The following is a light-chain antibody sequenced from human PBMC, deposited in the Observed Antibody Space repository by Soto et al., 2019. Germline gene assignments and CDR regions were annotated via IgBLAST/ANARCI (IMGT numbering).Light chain of an antibody. Sequence: DIQITHSPSSLCASVISSVTSTCWASQAVSDWVAWYQQKPGEAPKLLIYGSSSLLSGVPSRFSGTRSGTDFTLTISSLQPEDFATYYCQQANSYPWTFGQGTKVDTK. V-gene: IGKV1-12*01. CDR3: QQANSYPWT. J-gene: IGKJ1*01. CDR2: GSS. CDR1: QAVSDW.